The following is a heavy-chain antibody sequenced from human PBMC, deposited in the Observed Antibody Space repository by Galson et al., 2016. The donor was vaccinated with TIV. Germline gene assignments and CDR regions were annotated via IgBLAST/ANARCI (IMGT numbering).Heavy chain of an antibody. J-gene: IGHJ3*02. CDR3: ARNNWNYEGAFDI. Sequence: SLRLSCAASGFTFSSYWLSWVRQAPGKGLEWVANIKQDGSEKHYVDSVKGRFNISRDHAKNSLYLQMNSLRAEDTAVYYCARNNWNYEGAFDIWGQGTMVTVSS. V-gene: IGHV3-7*01. CDR2: IKQDGSEK. CDR1: GFTFSSYW. D-gene: IGHD1-7*01.